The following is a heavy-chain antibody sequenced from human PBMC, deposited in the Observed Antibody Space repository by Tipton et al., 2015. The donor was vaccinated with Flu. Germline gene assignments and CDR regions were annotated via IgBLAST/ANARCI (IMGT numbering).Heavy chain of an antibody. J-gene: IGHJ4*02. D-gene: IGHD3-10*01. CDR1: GGSVSSTSYY. Sequence: TLSLTCAVSGGSVSSTSYYWGWIRQPPGKGLEWIGSFHYTGGTYYNPSLKSRLTISVDTSKNQFSLKVSSVTAADTAVYFCARDVRSYGSGSYSHWGQGTLDSVSS. CDR2: FHYTGGT. CDR3: ARDVRSYGSGSYSH. V-gene: IGHV4-39*07.